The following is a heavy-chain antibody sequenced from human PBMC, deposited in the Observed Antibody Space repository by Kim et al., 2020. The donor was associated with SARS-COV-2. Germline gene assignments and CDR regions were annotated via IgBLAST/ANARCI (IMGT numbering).Heavy chain of an antibody. Sequence: GGSLRLSCAASGFTFSDYYMSWIRQAPGKGLEWVSYISSSGSTIYYADSVKGRFTISRDNAKNSLYLQMNSLRAEDTAVYYCARVLAAAGTWVGYYYYGMDVWGQGTTVTVSS. J-gene: IGHJ6*02. CDR2: ISSSGSTI. CDR3: ARVLAAAGTWVGYYYYGMDV. D-gene: IGHD6-13*01. V-gene: IGHV3-11*04. CDR1: GFTFSDYY.